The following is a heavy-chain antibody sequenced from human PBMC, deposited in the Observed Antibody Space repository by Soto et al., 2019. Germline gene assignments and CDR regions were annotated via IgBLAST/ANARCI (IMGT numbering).Heavy chain of an antibody. D-gene: IGHD1-26*01. CDR3: ARLFIVGAPGSYYTGLDV. J-gene: IGHJ6*02. CDR2: ISSSGIP. V-gene: IGHV4-59*07. Sequence: SDTLFLTYNVSGITITTESRIWIRKTLVRGLQWIGYISSSGIPVYTPSLKSRLSFSVDPSKNHFSLALTSVTAADTATYYCARLFIVGAPGSYYTGLDVWGQGTTVT. CDR1: GITITTES.